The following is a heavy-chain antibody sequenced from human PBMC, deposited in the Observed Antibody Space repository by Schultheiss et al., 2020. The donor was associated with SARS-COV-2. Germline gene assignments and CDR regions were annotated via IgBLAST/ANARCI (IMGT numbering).Heavy chain of an antibody. CDR1: GYTFTSYG. J-gene: IGHJ4*02. CDR3: ARDIPYSSGWFAADY. Sequence: GESLKISCKASGYTFTSYGISWVRQAPGQGLEWMGWISVYNGNTNYAQKLQGRATMTTDTSTSTAYMELRSLRSDDTAVYYCARDIPYSSGWFAADYWGQGTLVTGSS. V-gene: IGHV1-18*01. D-gene: IGHD6-19*01. CDR2: ISVYNGNT.